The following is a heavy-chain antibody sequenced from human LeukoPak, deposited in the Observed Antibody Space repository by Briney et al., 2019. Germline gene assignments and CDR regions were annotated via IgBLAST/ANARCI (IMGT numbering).Heavy chain of an antibody. V-gene: IGHV3-30*02. J-gene: IGHJ4*02. D-gene: IGHD3-22*01. Sequence: GGSLRLSCAAYGFTFSSYGMHWVRQAPGKGLEWVAFIRYDGSNKYYADSVKGRFTISRDNSKNTLYLQMNSLRAEDTAVYYCAKDPLTMIVVVTFFDYWGQGTLVTVSS. CDR1: GFTFSSYG. CDR3: AKDPLTMIVVVTFFDY. CDR2: IRYDGSNK.